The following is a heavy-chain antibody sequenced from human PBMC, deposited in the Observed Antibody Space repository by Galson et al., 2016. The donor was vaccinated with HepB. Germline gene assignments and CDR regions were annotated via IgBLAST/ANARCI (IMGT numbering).Heavy chain of an antibody. CDR2: INPSGGRT. V-gene: IGHV1-46*01. J-gene: IGHJ6*02. Sequence: SVKVSCKASGSTFTTYYMHWVRQAPGQGLEWMGVINPSGGRTSYAQKFQGRVTMTRDTSTSTVYMELSSLRSEDTAVYYCARVNSFGYYFYYAMDVWGQGTAVTVSS. CDR1: GSTFTTYY. CDR3: ARVNSFGYYFYYAMDV. D-gene: IGHD5-18*01.